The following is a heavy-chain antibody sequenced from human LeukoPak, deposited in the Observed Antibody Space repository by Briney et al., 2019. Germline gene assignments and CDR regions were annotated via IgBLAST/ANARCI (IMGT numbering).Heavy chain of an antibody. Sequence: GGSLRLSCAASGFTFSSYAMHWVRQAPGKGLEWVAVISYDGSNKYYADSVKGRFTISRDNSKNTLYLQMNSLRAEDTAVYCCAREGPDPYFDYWGQGTLVTVSS. CDR3: AREGPDPYFDY. J-gene: IGHJ4*02. CDR2: ISYDGSNK. CDR1: GFTFSSYA. V-gene: IGHV3-30*04.